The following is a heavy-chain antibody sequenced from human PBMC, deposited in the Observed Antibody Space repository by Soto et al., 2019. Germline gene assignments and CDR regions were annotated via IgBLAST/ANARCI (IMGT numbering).Heavy chain of an antibody. CDR1: GSSITSSSYY. Sequence: SETLSLTCTVSGSSITSSSYYWGLIRQPPRKGLEWIGNIYYSGSTYYNPPLKSRVTISVDTSKNQFSLKLSSVTAADTAVYYCMLGSGWKDFAYRGQGTLVTVSS. CDR3: MLGSGWKDFAY. J-gene: IGHJ4*02. V-gene: IGHV4-39*01. CDR2: IYYSGST. D-gene: IGHD3-22*01.